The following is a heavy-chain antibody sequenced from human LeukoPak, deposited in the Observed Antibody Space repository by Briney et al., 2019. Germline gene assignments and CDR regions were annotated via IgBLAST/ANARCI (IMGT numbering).Heavy chain of an antibody. Sequence: KPSETLSLTCAVYGGSFSGYFWSWLRQPPGKGLEWIGEINHSGSTNYNPSLKSPVTISVDTSKNQFSLKLSSVTAADTAVYSCARGLTTVTRFNWFDPWGQGTLVAVSS. CDR1: GGSFSGYF. J-gene: IGHJ5*02. CDR2: INHSGST. D-gene: IGHD4-17*01. CDR3: ARGLTTVTRFNWFDP. V-gene: IGHV4-34*01.